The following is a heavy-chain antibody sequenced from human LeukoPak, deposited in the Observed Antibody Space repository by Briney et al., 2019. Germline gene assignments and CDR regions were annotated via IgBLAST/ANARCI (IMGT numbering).Heavy chain of an antibody. CDR1: GGSFSGYY. V-gene: IGHV4-34*01. CDR3: AGEATVTAIDY. D-gene: IGHD4-17*01. Sequence: SETLSLTCAVYGGSFSGYYWSWIRQPPGKGLEWIGEINHSGSTNYNPSLKSRVTISVDTSKNQFSLKLSSVTAADTAVYYCAGEATVTAIDYWGQGTLVTVSS. CDR2: INHSGST. J-gene: IGHJ4*02.